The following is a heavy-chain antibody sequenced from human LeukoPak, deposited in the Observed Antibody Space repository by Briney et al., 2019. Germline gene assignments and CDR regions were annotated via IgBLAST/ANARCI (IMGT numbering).Heavy chain of an antibody. CDR2: VSYDGGTK. J-gene: IGHJ1*01. CDR1: GFTFSNYG. CDR3: AKEPTSFSSGWYFQH. V-gene: IGHV3-30*18. Sequence: GGSLRLSCAASGFTFSNYGVQWVRQAPGKGLEWVAVVSYDGGTKVYADSVKGRFTISRDNSKNTLDLQMSSLRAEDTAVYYCAKEPTSFSSGWYFQHWGQGTLVTVSS. D-gene: IGHD6-25*01.